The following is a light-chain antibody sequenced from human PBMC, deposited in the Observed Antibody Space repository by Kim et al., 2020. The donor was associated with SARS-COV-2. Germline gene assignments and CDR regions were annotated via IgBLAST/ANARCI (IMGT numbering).Light chain of an antibody. CDR1: SLRSYY. V-gene: IGLV3-19*01. CDR2: GKN. CDR3: NSRDSSGILRYV. Sequence: SSELTQAPAVSVALGQTVRITCQGDSLRSYYASWYQQKPGQAPVLVIYGKNKRPSGIPDRFSGSSSGNTASLTITGAQAEDEADYYCNSRDSSGILRYVFGTGTKVTVL. J-gene: IGLJ1*01.